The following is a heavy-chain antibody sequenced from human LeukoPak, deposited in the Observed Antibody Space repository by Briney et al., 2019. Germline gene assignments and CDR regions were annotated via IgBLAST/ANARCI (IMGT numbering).Heavy chain of an antibody. J-gene: IGHJ1*01. CDR2: ISYDGSNK. V-gene: IGHV3-30*18. CDR3: AKYKTGYCSGGSCDGDFQH. D-gene: IGHD2-15*01. Sequence: GRSLRLSCAASGFTFSSYGMHWVRQAPGKGLEWVAVISYDGSNKYYADSVKGRITISRDNSKNTLYLQMNSLRAEDTAVYYCAKYKTGYCSGGSCDGDFQHWGQGTLVTVSS. CDR1: GFTFSSYG.